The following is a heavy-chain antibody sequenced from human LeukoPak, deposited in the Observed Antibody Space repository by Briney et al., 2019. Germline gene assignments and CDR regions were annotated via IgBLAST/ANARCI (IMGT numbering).Heavy chain of an antibody. V-gene: IGHV1-2*02. CDR3: ARKRGVGVDRNAFDI. CDR2: ISPNSVEK. D-gene: IGHD3-3*01. J-gene: IGHJ3*02. Sequence: ASVKVSCKASGYTFSDYYMHWVRQAPAQGLERMSWISPNSVEKVYAQKFRGRVTMTRDTSISTAYMELSRLRSDDTAVYYCARKRGVGVDRNAFDIWGQGTMVTVSS. CDR1: GYTFSDYY.